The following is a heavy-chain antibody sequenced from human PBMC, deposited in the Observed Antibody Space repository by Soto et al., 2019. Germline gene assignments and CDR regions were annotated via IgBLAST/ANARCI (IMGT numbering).Heavy chain of an antibody. Sequence: SETLSLTCAVYGGSFSGYYWSWIRQPPGKGLEWIGEINHSGSTNYNPSLKSRVTISVDTSKNQFSLKLSYVTAADTAVYYCARGKDCSSTSCYAYYFDYWGQGTLVTVSS. CDR3: ARGKDCSSTSCYAYYFDY. J-gene: IGHJ4*02. CDR1: GGSFSGYY. CDR2: INHSGST. V-gene: IGHV4-34*01. D-gene: IGHD2-2*01.